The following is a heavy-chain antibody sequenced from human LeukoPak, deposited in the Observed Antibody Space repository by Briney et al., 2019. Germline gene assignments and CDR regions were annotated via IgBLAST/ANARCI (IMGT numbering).Heavy chain of an antibody. D-gene: IGHD2-2*01. CDR3: ARQLGYCSSTSCYADKVDY. V-gene: IGHV4-39*01. CDR2: IYYSGST. Sequence: GSLRLSCAASGFTFSSYSMNWIRQPPGKGLEWIGSIYYSGSTYYNPSLKSRVTISVDTSKNQFPLKLSSVTAADTAVYYCARQLGYCSSTSCYADKVDYWGQGTLVTVSS. CDR1: GFTFSSYS. J-gene: IGHJ4*02.